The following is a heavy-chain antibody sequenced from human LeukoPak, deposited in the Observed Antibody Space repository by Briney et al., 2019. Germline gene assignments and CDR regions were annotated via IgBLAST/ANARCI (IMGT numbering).Heavy chain of an antibody. CDR3: AKDRAYYSDSSGYYLVRAYDY. CDR1: GFTFNSYG. Sequence: PGGSLRLSCAASGFTFNSYGMHWVRQAPGKGLEWVAFIRYDGSNKYYADSVKGRFTISRDNSKNTLYLQMNSLRAEDTAVYYCAKDRAYYSDSSGYYLVRAYDYWGQGTLVTVSS. D-gene: IGHD3-22*01. CDR2: IRYDGSNK. J-gene: IGHJ4*02. V-gene: IGHV3-30*02.